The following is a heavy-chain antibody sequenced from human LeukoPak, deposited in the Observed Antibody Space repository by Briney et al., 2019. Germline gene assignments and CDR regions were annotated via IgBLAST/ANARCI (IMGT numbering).Heavy chain of an antibody. Sequence: GGSLRLSCAASGFTFSSYTMSWVRQAPGKGLEWVSAISGSGGSTYYADSVKGRFTISRDNSKNTLYLQMNSLRAGDTAVYYCAKPLSSGWYLDDFDSWGQGTLVTVSS. CDR1: GFTFSSYT. J-gene: IGHJ4*02. D-gene: IGHD6-19*01. CDR2: ISGSGGST. V-gene: IGHV3-23*01. CDR3: AKPLSSGWYLDDFDS.